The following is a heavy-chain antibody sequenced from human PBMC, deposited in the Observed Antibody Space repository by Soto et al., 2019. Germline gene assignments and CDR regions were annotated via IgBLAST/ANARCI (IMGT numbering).Heavy chain of an antibody. J-gene: IGHJ6*02. V-gene: IGHV1-69*01. CDR1: GGTFGSYA. CDR3: ARSQGSSTSLEIYYYYYYGMDV. Sequence: QVQLVQSGAEVKKPGSSVKVSCKASGGTFGSYAISWVRQAPGQGLEWMGGIIPIPGTANYAQKFQGRVTIAADESTSTDYMELSSLRSEDTAVYYCARSQGSSTSLEIYYYYYYGMDVWGQGTTFTVSS. D-gene: IGHD2-2*01. CDR2: IIPIPGTA.